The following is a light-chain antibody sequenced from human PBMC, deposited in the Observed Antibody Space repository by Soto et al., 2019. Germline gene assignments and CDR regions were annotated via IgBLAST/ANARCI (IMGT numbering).Light chain of an antibody. Sequence: QSALTQPASVSGSPGQSITISCTGTSRDIGGSNYVSWYQQHPGKAPKLMIYEVTKRPSGVSSRFSGSKSGNTASLTISGLQAEDEADYYCSSYVVFGGGTKLTVL. CDR2: EVT. CDR1: SRDIGGSNY. CDR3: SSYVV. V-gene: IGLV2-14*01. J-gene: IGLJ2*01.